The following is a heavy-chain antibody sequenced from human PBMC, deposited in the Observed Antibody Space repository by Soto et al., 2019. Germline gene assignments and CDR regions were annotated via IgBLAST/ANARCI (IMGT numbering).Heavy chain of an antibody. CDR3: ARESSLPYYYYGMDV. CDR2: IYYSGST. Sequence: SETLSLTCTVSGGSISSYYWSWIRQPPGKGLEWIGYIYYSGSTNYNPSLKSRVTISVDTSKNQFSLKLSSVTAADTAVYYCARESSLPYYYYGMDVWGQGTTVTVSS. V-gene: IGHV4-59*12. J-gene: IGHJ6*02. CDR1: GGSISSYY.